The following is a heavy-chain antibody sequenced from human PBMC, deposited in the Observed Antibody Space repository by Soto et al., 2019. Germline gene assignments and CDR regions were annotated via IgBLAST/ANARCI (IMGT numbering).Heavy chain of an antibody. V-gene: IGHV1-69*01. CDR1: GGTFSSYA. CDR3: ARDSCREWLLYSWFDP. Sequence: QVQLVQSGAEVKKPGSSVKVSCKASGGTFSSYAISWVRQAPGQVLEWMGGIIPIFGTANYAHKFQGRVTMNADESPSTADLELSSLRCEDTAVYYCARDSCREWLLYSWFDPWGHGPLVTVSS. CDR2: IIPIFGTA. D-gene: IGHD3-3*01. J-gene: IGHJ5*02.